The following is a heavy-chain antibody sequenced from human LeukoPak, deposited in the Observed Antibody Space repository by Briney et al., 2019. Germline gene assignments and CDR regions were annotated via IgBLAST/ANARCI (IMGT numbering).Heavy chain of an antibody. CDR3: ARERYSSSWYGDYYYYYGMDV. J-gene: IGHJ6*02. D-gene: IGHD6-13*01. Sequence: GGSLRLSCAASGFTVSSNYMSWVRQAPGKGLEWVSVIYSGGSTYYADSVKGRFTISRDNSKNTLYLQMNSLRAEDTAVYYCARERYSSSWYGDYYYYYGMDVWGQGTTVTVSS. CDR2: IYSGGST. CDR1: GFTVSSNY. V-gene: IGHV3-53*01.